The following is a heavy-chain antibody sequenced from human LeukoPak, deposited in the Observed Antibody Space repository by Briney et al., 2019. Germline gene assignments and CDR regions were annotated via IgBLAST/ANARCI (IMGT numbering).Heavy chain of an antibody. V-gene: IGHV4-59*08. D-gene: IGHD2-8*01. J-gene: IGHJ6*02. CDR3: ARQAKYGYYYYGLDV. CDR2: IYYSGGT. Sequence: PSETLSLTCTASGGSFSSYYWSWIRQPPGKGLEWIGNIYYSGGTNYNPSLKSRVTISVDTSKNQFSLNLTSVTAADTARYYCARQAKYGYYYYGLDVWGQGTTVTVAS. CDR1: GGSFSSYY.